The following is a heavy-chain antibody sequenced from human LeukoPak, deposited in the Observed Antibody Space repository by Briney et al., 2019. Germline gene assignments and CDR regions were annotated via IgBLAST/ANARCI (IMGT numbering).Heavy chain of an antibody. J-gene: IGHJ4*02. D-gene: IGHD6-19*01. V-gene: IGHV3-30-3*01. CDR1: GFTFSSYA. CDR2: ISYDGSNK. Sequence: GGSLRLSCAASGFTFSSYAMHWVRQAPGKGLEWVAVISYDGSNKYYADSVKGRFTISRDNAKNSLYLQMNSLRAEDTAVYYCARDWGIAVWGQGTLVTVSS. CDR3: ARDWGIAV.